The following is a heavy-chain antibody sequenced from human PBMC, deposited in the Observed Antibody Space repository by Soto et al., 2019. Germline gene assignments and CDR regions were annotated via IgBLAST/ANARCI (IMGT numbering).Heavy chain of an antibody. CDR1: GFTFDDYA. Sequence: PGGSLRLSCAASGFTFDDYAMHWVRQAPGKGLEWVSGISWNSGSIGYADSVKGRFTISRDNAKNSLYLQMNSLRAEDTALYYCAKGRQQLVVGYWGQGTLVTVSS. V-gene: IGHV3-9*01. D-gene: IGHD6-13*01. CDR2: ISWNSGSI. CDR3: AKGRQQLVVGY. J-gene: IGHJ4*02.